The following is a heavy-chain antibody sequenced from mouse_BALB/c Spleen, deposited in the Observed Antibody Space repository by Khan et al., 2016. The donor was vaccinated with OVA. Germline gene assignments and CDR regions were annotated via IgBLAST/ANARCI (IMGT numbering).Heavy chain of an antibody. CDR3: TRPAYDGDVDY. CDR1: GYTFTAYA. V-gene: IGHV1S137*01. CDR2: ISTYSGST. D-gene: IGHD2-3*01. Sequence: QVQLQESGPELVRPGVSVKISCKGSGYTFTAYAMYWVKQSHAKSLEWIGLISTYSGSTNYNQKFKGKVTMTVDNSSSAAYMELARLTSEDSAIYYGTRPAYDGDVDYWGQGTALTVSS. J-gene: IGHJ2*01.